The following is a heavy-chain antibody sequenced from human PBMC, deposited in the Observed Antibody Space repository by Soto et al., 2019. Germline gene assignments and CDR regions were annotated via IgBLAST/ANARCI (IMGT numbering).Heavy chain of an antibody. D-gene: IGHD3-22*01. CDR3: ARDRYGDYYAY. J-gene: IGHJ4*02. V-gene: IGHV4-31*03. CDR1: GASLSSGGYY. CDR2: IYFDGMT. Sequence: QVQLLESGPGLVKPSQTLSLSCIVSGASLSSGGYYWNWIRQHPGKGLEWIGYIYFDGMTYYNPSLESRVTMSLDASKNQFSLHLSSVTAADTAVYYCARDRYGDYYAYWGQGILVTVSS.